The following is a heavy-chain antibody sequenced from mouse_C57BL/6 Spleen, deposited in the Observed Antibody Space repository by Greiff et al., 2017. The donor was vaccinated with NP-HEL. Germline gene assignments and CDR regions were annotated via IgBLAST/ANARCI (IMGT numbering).Heavy chain of an antibody. D-gene: IGHD1-1*01. V-gene: IGHV1-15*01. Sequence: QVHVKQSGAELVRPGASVTLSCKASGYTFTDYEMHWVKQTPVHGLEWIGAIDPETGGTAYNQKFKGKAILTADKSSSTAYMELRSLTSEDSAIYYCARSESTVVATNYFDYWGQGTTLTVSS. CDR2: IDPETGGT. CDR3: ARSESTVVATNYFDY. CDR1: GYTFTDYE. J-gene: IGHJ2*01.